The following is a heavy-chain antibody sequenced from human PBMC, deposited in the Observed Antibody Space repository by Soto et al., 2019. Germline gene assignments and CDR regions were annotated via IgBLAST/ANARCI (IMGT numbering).Heavy chain of an antibody. Sequence: GGSLRLSCAASGFTFSSHYMAWVRQAPGKGLEWVSYIMPGSSHIFYADSVKGRFTISRDNSKNSLYLQMNSLRAEDTAVYYCAKDRIAAAGTSDYWGQGTLVTVSS. J-gene: IGHJ4*02. V-gene: IGHV3-48*01. CDR1: GFTFSSHY. CDR2: IMPGSSHI. D-gene: IGHD6-13*01. CDR3: AKDRIAAAGTSDY.